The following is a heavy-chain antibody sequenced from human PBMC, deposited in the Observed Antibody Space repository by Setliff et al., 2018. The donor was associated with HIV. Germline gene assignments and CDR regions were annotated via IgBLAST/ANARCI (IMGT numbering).Heavy chain of an antibody. V-gene: IGHV1-18*01. D-gene: IGHD1-26*01. CDR3: ARGDSGRYPQQEAFAI. Sequence: ASVKVSCKASGYTFTSYGISWVRQAPGQGLEWMGWISAYNGNTNYAQKLQGGVTMTTDTSTSTAYMELRSLRSDDTAVYYCARGDSGRYPQQEAFAIWGQGTMVTVSS. CDR1: GYTFTSYG. CDR2: ISAYNGNT. J-gene: IGHJ3*02.